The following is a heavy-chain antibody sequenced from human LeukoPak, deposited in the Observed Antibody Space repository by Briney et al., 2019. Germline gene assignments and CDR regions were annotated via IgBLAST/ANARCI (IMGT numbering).Heavy chain of an antibody. V-gene: IGHV4-4*07. CDR1: GGSISSYY. CDR2: IYYSGST. CDR3: ARPRGGSYYYHYMAS. J-gene: IGHJ6*03. Sequence: PSETLSLTCTVSGGSISSYYWSWIRQPAGKGLEWIGRIYYSGSTNYNPSLKSRVTISVDTSKNQFSLKLSSVTAADTAVYYCARPRGGSYYYHYMASWGKGTRVTVSS. D-gene: IGHD3-16*01.